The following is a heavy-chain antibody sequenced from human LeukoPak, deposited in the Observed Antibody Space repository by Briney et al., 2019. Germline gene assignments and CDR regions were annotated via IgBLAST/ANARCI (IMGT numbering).Heavy chain of an antibody. Sequence: GGSLRLSCAASGFTFSSYAMSWVRQAPGKGLEWVSAISGSGGSTYYANSVKGRFTISRDNSKNTLYLQMNSPRAEDTAVYYCAKDFDYGGNSGSFDYWGQGTLVTVSS. J-gene: IGHJ4*02. V-gene: IGHV3-23*01. D-gene: IGHD4-23*01. CDR2: ISGSGGST. CDR1: GFTFSSYA. CDR3: AKDFDYGGNSGSFDY.